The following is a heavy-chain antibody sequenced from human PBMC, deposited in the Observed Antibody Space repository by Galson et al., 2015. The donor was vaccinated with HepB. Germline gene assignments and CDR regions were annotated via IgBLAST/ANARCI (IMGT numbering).Heavy chain of an antibody. V-gene: IGHV3-23*01. D-gene: IGHD2-2*02. CDR3: AKIPPAEEYFQH. CDR1: GFTFSSYA. Sequence: SLRLSCAASGFTFSSYAMSWVRQAPGKGLEWVSAISGSGGSTYYAGSVKGRFTISRDNSKNTLYLQMNSLRAEDTAVYYCAKIPPAEEYFQHWGQGTLVTVSS. J-gene: IGHJ1*01. CDR2: ISGSGGST.